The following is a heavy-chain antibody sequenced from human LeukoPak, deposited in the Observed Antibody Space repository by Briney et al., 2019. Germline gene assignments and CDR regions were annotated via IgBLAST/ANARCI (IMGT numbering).Heavy chain of an antibody. CDR2: IYASGSS. CDR3: AREGGSSRSLEN. D-gene: IGHD1-26*01. J-gene: IGHJ4*02. CDR1: GGSISSYY. Sequence: SETLSLTCTVSGGSISSYYWSWIRQPPGKGLEWIGRIYASGSSNYNPSLKSRVTMSVDTSKNQFSLNLSSVTAADAAVYYCAREGGSSRSLENWGQGTLVTVSS. V-gene: IGHV4-4*07.